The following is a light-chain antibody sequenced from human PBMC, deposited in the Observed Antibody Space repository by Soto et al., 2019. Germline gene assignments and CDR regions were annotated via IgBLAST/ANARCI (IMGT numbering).Light chain of an antibody. CDR1: IRDIGGYNF. CDR3: CSYAGSNTLA. Sequence: QSVLTQPRSVSGSPGQSITISCSGTIRDIGGYNFISWYQQHPGAAPKIIIYDASKRPSGVPDRFSGSTSGNTASLTISGLQAEDDAFYYCCSYAGSNTLAFGGGTKVTVL. J-gene: IGLJ2*01. V-gene: IGLV2-11*01. CDR2: DAS.